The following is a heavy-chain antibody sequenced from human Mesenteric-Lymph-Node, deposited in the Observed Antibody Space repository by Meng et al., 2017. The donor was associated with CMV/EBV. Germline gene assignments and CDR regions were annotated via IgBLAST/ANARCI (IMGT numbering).Heavy chain of an antibody. D-gene: IGHD6-19*01. V-gene: IGHV1-2*02. CDR1: GFTFTTSA. CDR2: INPNSGGT. J-gene: IGHJ4*02. Sequence: ASVKVSCKASGFTFTTSAVQWVRQARGQGLEWMGWINPNSGGTNYAQKFQGRVTMTRDTSISTAYMELSRLRSDDTAVYYCARWAVHPVAGSYFDYWGQGTLVTVSS. CDR3: ARWAVHPVAGSYFDY.